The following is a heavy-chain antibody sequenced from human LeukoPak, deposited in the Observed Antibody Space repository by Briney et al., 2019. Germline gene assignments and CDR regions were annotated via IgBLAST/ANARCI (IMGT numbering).Heavy chain of an antibody. Sequence: GGSLRLSCTVSGFTFSNLWMTWVRQTPGKGLEWVANIRGNGNDKNYVDSVKGRFTISRGNSKNTLYLQMNSLRAEDTAVYYCARVAVAGLSDADYWGQGTLVTVSS. CDR2: IRGNGNDK. D-gene: IGHD6-19*01. CDR1: GFTFSNLW. CDR3: ARVAVAGLSDADY. V-gene: IGHV3-7*03. J-gene: IGHJ4*02.